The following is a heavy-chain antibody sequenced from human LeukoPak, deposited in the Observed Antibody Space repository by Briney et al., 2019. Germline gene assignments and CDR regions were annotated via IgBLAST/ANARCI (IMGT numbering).Heavy chain of an antibody. CDR2: IYTSGST. J-gene: IGHJ6*02. CDR1: GGSISSGSYY. CDR3: ARVWSISYYDFWSGTDYGMDV. D-gene: IGHD3-3*01. Sequence: SETLSHTCTVSGGSISSGSYYWSWIRQPAGKGLEWIGRIYTSGSTNYNPSLKSRVTISVDTSKNQFSLKLSSVTAADTAVYYCARVWSISYYDFWSGTDYGMDVWGQGTTVTVSS. V-gene: IGHV4-61*02.